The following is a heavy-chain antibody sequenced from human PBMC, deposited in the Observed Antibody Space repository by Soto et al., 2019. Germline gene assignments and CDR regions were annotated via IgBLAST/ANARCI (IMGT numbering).Heavy chain of an antibody. J-gene: IGHJ5*02. V-gene: IGHV1-69*01. Sequence: QVQLVQSGAEVKKPGSSVKVSCKASGGTFSSYAISWVRQAPGQGLEWMGGIIPIFGTANYAQKFQGRVTITADESTSTAYMELRSLRSEDTAVYYCARDPLSYCGGDCYTRGDWFDPWGQGTLVTVSS. D-gene: IGHD2-21*02. CDR3: ARDPLSYCGGDCYTRGDWFDP. CDR2: IIPIFGTA. CDR1: GGTFSSYA.